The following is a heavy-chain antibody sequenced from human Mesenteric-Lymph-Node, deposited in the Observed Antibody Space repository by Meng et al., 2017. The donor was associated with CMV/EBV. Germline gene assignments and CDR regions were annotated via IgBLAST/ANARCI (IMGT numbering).Heavy chain of an antibody. CDR1: GFVFSTYS. CDR3: ARKKFDTTTFDY. V-gene: IGHV3-9*03. D-gene: IGHD1-1*01. Sequence: GGSLRLSCAASGFVFSTYSMSWVRQAPGKGLEWVSGINWNSAKIYYADSVKGRFTVSRDNAKKSLYLLMNSLRPEDMALYYCARKKFDTTTFDYWGQGALVTVSS. CDR2: INWNSAKI. J-gene: IGHJ4*02.